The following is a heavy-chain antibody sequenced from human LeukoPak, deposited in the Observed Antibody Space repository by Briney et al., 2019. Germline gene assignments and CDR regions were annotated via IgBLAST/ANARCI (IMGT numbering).Heavy chain of an antibody. Sequence: ASVKVSCKASGYTFTGYYMHWVRQAPGQGLEWIGWINPNSGGTNYAQKFQGRVTMTRDTSISTAYMELSRLRSDDTAVYYCARVRATMIVVVMDFDYWGQGTLVTVSS. J-gene: IGHJ4*02. CDR2: INPNSGGT. D-gene: IGHD3-22*01. CDR1: GYTFTGYY. V-gene: IGHV1-2*02. CDR3: ARVRATMIVVVMDFDY.